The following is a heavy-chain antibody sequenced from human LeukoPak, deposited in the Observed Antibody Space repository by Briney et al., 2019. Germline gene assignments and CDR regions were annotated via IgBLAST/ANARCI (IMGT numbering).Heavy chain of an antibody. CDR1: GGSISSGDYY. CDR3: ARGSSDHSGKLDY. V-gene: IGHV4-61*08. Sequence: SETLSLTCTVSGGSISSGDYYWSWIRQPPGKGLEWIGYIYYSGSTNYNPSLKSRVTMSVDTSKNQFSLKLSSVTAADTAVYYCARGSSDHSGKLDYWGQGTLVTVSS. CDR2: IYYSGST. J-gene: IGHJ4*02. D-gene: IGHD3-10*01.